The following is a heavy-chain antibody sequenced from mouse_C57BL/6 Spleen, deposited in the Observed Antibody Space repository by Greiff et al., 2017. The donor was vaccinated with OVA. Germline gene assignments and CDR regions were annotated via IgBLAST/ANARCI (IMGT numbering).Heavy chain of an antibody. J-gene: IGHJ4*01. CDR2: INYDGSST. CDR3: ARDLYYYGSSYDAMDY. D-gene: IGHD1-1*01. V-gene: IGHV5-16*01. Sequence: EVKLVESEGGLVQPGSSMKLSCTASGFTFSDYYMAWVRQVPEKGLEWVANINYDGSSTYYLDSLKSRFIISRDNAKNILYLQMSSLKSEDTATYYCARDLYYYGSSYDAMDYWGQGTSVTVSS. CDR1: GFTFSDYY.